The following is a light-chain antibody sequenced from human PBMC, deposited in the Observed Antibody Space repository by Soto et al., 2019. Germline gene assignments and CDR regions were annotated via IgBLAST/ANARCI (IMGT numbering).Light chain of an antibody. CDR1: QSVSSN. Sequence: EIAMTQSPATLSVSPGERATLSCRASQSVSSNLAWYQQKPGQAPRLLIYGASTRATGIPASFSGSGSGTEFTLTISRLQSEDFAVYYCQQDTNWPPWTFGQGTKVEIK. V-gene: IGKV3-15*01. CDR2: GAS. CDR3: QQDTNWPPWT. J-gene: IGKJ1*01.